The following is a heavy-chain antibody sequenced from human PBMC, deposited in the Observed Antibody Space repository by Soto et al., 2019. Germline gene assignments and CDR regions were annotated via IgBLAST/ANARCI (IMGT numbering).Heavy chain of an antibody. D-gene: IGHD6-6*01. CDR2: IYTSGST. Sequence: NPSETLSLTCTVSGGSISSYYWSWIRQPAGKGLEWIGRIYTSGSTNYNPSLKSRVTMSVDTSKNQFSLKLSSVTAADTAVYYCARDDQYSSSSYYYGMDVWGQGTTVTVSS. CDR3: ARDDQYSSSSYYYGMDV. V-gene: IGHV4-4*07. J-gene: IGHJ6*02. CDR1: GGSISSYY.